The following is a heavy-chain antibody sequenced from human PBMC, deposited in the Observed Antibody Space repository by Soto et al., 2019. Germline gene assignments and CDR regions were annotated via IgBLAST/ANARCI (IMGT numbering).Heavy chain of an antibody. V-gene: IGHV4-31*11. Sequence: PSETLSLTCAVSGGSISSGAYYWSWIRQHPGKGLEWIGYIYYSGSTHYNPSLESRVTISVDTSKNQFSLKLSSVTVADTAVYYCTRAINYGSGIGPWGQGTRVTVPQ. CDR2: IYYSGST. J-gene: IGHJ5*02. D-gene: IGHD3-10*01. CDR3: TRAINYGSGIGP. CDR1: GGSISSGAYY.